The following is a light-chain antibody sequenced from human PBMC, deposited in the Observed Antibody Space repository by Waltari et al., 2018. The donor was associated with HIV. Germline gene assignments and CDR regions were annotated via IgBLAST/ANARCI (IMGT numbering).Light chain of an antibody. Sequence: QSALTQPPSASGSLGQSVTISCTGSSSDIGAYDSVSWFQPHPRRAPKLLLYEVTRRPSTVSDRFSGSRSGSTAFLTVAGLQPDDEATYFCSSYGDSLRVLFGGGTNVTVL. J-gene: IGLJ3*02. V-gene: IGLV2-8*01. CDR1: SSDIGAYDS. CDR3: SSYGDSLRVL. CDR2: EVT.